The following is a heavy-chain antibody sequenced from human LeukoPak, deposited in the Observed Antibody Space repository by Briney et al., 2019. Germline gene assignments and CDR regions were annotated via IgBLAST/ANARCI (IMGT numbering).Heavy chain of an antibody. J-gene: IGHJ3*02. CDR1: GFTFSTYS. CDR3: ARDKVLNWNYVAFDI. V-gene: IGHV3-48*01. D-gene: IGHD1-7*01. CDR2: ISSSSSTI. Sequence: GGSLRLSCAASGFTFSTYSMNWVRQAPGKGLEWVSYISSSSSTIYYADSVKGRFTISRDNAQNSLYLQMNSLGAEDTAVYYCARDKVLNWNYVAFDIWGQGTMVTVSS.